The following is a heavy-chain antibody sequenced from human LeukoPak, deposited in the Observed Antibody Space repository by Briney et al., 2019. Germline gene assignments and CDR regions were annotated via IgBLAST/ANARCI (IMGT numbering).Heavy chain of an antibody. J-gene: IGHJ6*02. V-gene: IGHV1-2*02. CDR2: INPNSGGT. D-gene: IGHD6-19*01. CDR3: GRDLEQWRGRMDV. Sequence: GASVKVSCKASGYTFTGYYMHWLRLAPGQGLEWLGWINPNSGGTNYAQKFQGRVTMTRDTSISTAYMEVSSLRSDDTAVYYCGRDLEQWRGRMDVWGQGTTVTVSS. CDR1: GYTFTGYY.